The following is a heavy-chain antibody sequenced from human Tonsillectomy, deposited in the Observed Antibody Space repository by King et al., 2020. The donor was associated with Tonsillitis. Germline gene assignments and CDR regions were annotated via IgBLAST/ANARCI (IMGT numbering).Heavy chain of an antibody. CDR3: AQHNGNSRDNWFDP. CDR2: IYWNDDK. V-gene: IGHV2-5*01. CDR1: GFSLSTSGVG. J-gene: IGHJ5*02. D-gene: IGHD1-7*01. Sequence: ITLKESGPTLVKPTQTLTLTCTFSGFSLSTSGVGVGWIRQPPGKALEWLAIIYWNDDKRYSPSLKSRLTITKDTSKNQVVLTMTNMDPVDTATYYCAQHNGNSRDNWFDPWGQGTLVTVSS.